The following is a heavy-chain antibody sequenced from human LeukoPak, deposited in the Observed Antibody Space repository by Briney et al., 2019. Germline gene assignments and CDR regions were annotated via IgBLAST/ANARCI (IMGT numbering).Heavy chain of an antibody. CDR3: ARFSGSYCDY. D-gene: IGHD1-26*01. V-gene: IGHV3-30-3*01. J-gene: IGHJ4*02. Sequence: GGSLRLSCAASGFTFSGYAMQWVRQAPGKGLEWVAVISYDGSNKYYADSVKGRFTISRDNSKNTLYVQMKSLRAEDTAVYYCARFSGSYCDYWGQGTLVTVSS. CDR1: GFTFSGYA. CDR2: ISYDGSNK.